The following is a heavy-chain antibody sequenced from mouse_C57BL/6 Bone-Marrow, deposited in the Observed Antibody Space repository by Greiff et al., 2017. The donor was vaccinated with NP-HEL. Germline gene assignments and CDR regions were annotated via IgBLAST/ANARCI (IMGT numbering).Heavy chain of an antibody. CDR3: ARDRGNDYGYFDY. CDR1: GYSITSGYY. D-gene: IGHD2-4*01. CDR2: ISYDGSN. V-gene: IGHV3-6*01. Sequence: ESGPGLVKPSQSLSLTCSVTGYSITSGYYWNWIRQFPGNKLEWMGYISYDGSNNYNPSLKNRISITRDTSKNQFFLKLNSVTTEDTATYYCARDRGNDYGYFDYWGQGTTLTVSS. J-gene: IGHJ2*01.